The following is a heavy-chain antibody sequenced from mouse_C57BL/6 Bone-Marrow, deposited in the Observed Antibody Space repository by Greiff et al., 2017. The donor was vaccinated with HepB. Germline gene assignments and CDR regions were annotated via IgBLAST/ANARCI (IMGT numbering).Heavy chain of an antibody. D-gene: IGHD1-1*01. V-gene: IGHV5-9-1*02. Sequence: DVQLVESGEGLVKPGGSLKLSCAASGFTFSSYAMSWVRQTPETRLEWVAYISSGGDYIYYADTVKGRFTISRDNARNTLYLQMSSLKSEDTAMYYCTREGPHYYGSSAWFAYWGQGTLVTVSA. CDR3: TREGPHYYGSSAWFAY. CDR2: ISSGGDYI. J-gene: IGHJ3*01. CDR1: GFTFSSYA.